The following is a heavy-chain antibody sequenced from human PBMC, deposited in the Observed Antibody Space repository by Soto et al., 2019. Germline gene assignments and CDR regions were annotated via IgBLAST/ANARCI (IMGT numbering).Heavy chain of an antibody. CDR1: GFTFSSYA. CDR3: AKREKATTSVVDY. J-gene: IGHJ4*02. CDR2: ISGGDGST. Sequence: GGSLRLSCAASGFTFSSYAMSWVRQAPGEGLEWVSVISGGDGSTYYADSVKGRFTISRDNPKNTLYLQMNSLRAEDTAVYYCAKREKATTSVVDYWGLGTQVTVSS. V-gene: IGHV3-23*01. D-gene: IGHD1-1*01.